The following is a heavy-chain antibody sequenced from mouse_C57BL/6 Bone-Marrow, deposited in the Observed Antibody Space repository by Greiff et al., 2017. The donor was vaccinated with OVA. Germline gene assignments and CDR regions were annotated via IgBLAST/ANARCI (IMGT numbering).Heavy chain of an antibody. Sequence: EVQLQRSGPELVKPGASVKISCKASGYTFTDYYMNWVKQSHGKSLEWIGDINPNNGGTSYNQKFKGKATLTVDKSSSTAYMELRSLTSEDSAVYYCARDSSGYDYAMDYWGQGTSVTVSS. J-gene: IGHJ4*01. D-gene: IGHD3-2*02. CDR3: ARDSSGYDYAMDY. CDR2: INPNNGGT. CDR1: GYTFTDYY. V-gene: IGHV1-26*01.